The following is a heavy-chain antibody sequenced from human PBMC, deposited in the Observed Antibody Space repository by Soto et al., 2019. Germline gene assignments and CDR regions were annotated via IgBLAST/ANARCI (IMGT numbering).Heavy chain of an antibody. D-gene: IGHD3-3*01. CDR1: GFTFTSSA. Sequence: ASVKVSCKASGFTFTSSAGQWVRQARGQRLEWIGWIVVGSGNTNYAQKFQERVTITRDMSTSTAYMELSSLRSEDTDVYYCAAASRITIFGVVIAAHYGMDVWGQGTTVTVSS. CDR2: IVVGSGNT. J-gene: IGHJ6*02. CDR3: AAASRITIFGVVIAAHYGMDV. V-gene: IGHV1-58*01.